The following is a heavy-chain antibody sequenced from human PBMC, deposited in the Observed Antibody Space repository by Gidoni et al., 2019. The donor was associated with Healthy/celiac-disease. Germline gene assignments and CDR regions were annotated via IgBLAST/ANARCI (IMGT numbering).Heavy chain of an antibody. J-gene: IGHJ4*02. Sequence: QVQLVQSGTEMKKPGASVKVSCKASGYTFTSYGFSWVRQAPGQGLEWMGWISAYNGDTNYAHKLQGRVTMTTDTSTSTVYMELRSLRSDDTAVYYCARDGALNWNDEGSFDYWGQGTLVTVSS. CDR3: ARDGALNWNDEGSFDY. CDR2: ISAYNGDT. CDR1: GYTFTSYG. V-gene: IGHV1-18*01. D-gene: IGHD1-20*01.